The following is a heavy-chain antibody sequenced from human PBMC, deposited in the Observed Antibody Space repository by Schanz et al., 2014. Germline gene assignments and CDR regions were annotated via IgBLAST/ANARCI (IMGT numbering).Heavy chain of an antibody. V-gene: IGHV3-11*05. J-gene: IGHJ6*02. CDR3: AKGMGYCSGGTCYDYYYYGLDV. CDR1: GFTFSSYA. D-gene: IGHD2-15*01. CDR2: ISSGSSYA. Sequence: QVQLVESGGGVVQPGRSLRLSCAASGFTFSSYAMSWVRQAPGKGLEWVSDISSGSSYANYADSVKGRFTISRDNAKNSLYLQMNSLRAEDTAVFYCAKGMGYCSGGTCYDYYYYGLDVWGQGTTVTVSS.